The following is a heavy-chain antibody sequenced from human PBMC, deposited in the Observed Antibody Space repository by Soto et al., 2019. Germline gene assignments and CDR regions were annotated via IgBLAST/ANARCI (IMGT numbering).Heavy chain of an antibody. CDR3: ATSRNYYCDSSGPDAFYV. D-gene: IGHD3-22*01. CDR2: INPNSGDT. J-gene: IGHJ3*01. Sequence: QVQLVQSGAEVKKPGASVKVSCKASGYTFTGYYMHWVRQAPGQGLEWLGWINPNSGDTDYAQKFQGWVTMTRDTSINTAYMELSRLRSDDSAVYYCATSRNYYCDSSGPDAFYVWGQGTKVTVSS. V-gene: IGHV1-2*04. CDR1: GYTFTGYY.